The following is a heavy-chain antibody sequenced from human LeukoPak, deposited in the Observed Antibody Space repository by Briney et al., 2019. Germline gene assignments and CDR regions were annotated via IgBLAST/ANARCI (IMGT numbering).Heavy chain of an antibody. D-gene: IGHD3-22*01. CDR1: GYTFTYYW. CDR3: ARTTYDSSTSQTILFDS. Sequence: GESLKISCKTSGYTFTYYWIGWVRQMPGKGLEWMGIIYPGDPDVRYSPSFQGQVTISADESISTAYLQWSSLKASDTAMYYCARTTYDSSTSQTILFDSWGQGTLVTVSS. J-gene: IGHJ4*02. CDR2: IYPGDPDV. V-gene: IGHV5-51*01.